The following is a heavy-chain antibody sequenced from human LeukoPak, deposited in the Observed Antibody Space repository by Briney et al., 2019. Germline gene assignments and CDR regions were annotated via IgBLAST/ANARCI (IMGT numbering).Heavy chain of an antibody. CDR3: ARNDYGALYGMDV. J-gene: IGHJ6*02. CDR2: INPNSGGT. D-gene: IGHD4-17*01. CDR1: GYTFTGYY. V-gene: IGHV1-2*06. Sequence: AASVAVSCTASGYTFTGYYMHWVRQAPGQGLEWMGRINPNSGGTNYAQKFQGRVTMTRDTSISTAYMELGRLRSDDTAVYYCARNDYGALYGMDVWGQGTTVTVSS.